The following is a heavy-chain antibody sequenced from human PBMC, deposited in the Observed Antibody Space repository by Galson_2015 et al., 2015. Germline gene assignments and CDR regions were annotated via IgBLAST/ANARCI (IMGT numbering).Heavy chain of an antibody. Sequence: QSGAEVKKPGASVTVSCKASGGTFSSYAISWVRQAPGQGLEWMGGIIPIFGTANYAQKFQGRVTITADESTSTAYMELSSLRSEDTAVYYCARDRDYPGTFDIWGQGTMVTVSS. CDR3: ARDRDYPGTFDI. D-gene: IGHD3-16*01. V-gene: IGHV1-69*13. CDR2: IIPIFGTA. CDR1: GGTFSSYA. J-gene: IGHJ3*02.